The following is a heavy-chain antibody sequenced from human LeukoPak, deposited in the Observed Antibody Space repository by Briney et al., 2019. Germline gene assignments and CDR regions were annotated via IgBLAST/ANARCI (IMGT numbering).Heavy chain of an antibody. Sequence: ASVKVSCKASGYTFTSYDINWVRQATGQGLEWMGWMNPNSGNTGYAQKFQGRVTITKNTSISTPYMELSSLRSEDTAVYYCARVIPWDGYNPYYFDYWGQGTLVTVSS. CDR1: GYTFTSYD. V-gene: IGHV1-8*03. D-gene: IGHD5-24*01. CDR3: ARVIPWDGYNPYYFDY. J-gene: IGHJ4*02. CDR2: MNPNSGNT.